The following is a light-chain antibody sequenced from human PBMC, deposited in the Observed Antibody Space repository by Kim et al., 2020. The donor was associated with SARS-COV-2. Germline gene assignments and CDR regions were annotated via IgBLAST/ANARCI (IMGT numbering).Light chain of an antibody. V-gene: IGKV3-20*01. Sequence: EIVLTQSPGTLSLSPGERATLSCRASQRVGSYYLAWYQMQPGQAPRLLIYDASSRATGIPDRFTGSGSGTDFTLTISRLEPEDFTVYYCHQYDTLPFTIGPGTKVEIK. J-gene: IGKJ3*01. CDR1: QRVGSYY. CDR3: HQYDTLPFT. CDR2: DAS.